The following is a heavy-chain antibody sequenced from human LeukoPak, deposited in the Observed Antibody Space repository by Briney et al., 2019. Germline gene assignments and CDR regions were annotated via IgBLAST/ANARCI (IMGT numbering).Heavy chain of an antibody. Sequence: GRSLRLSCAASGFTFSSYAMHWVRQAPGKGLEWVAVISYDGSNKYYADSVKGRFTISRDNSKNTLYLQMNSLRAEDTAVYYCARGTHTVTTAAEYFQHWGQGTLVTVSS. CDR1: GFTFSSYA. V-gene: IGHV3-30-3*01. D-gene: IGHD4-17*01. CDR3: ARGTHTVTTAAEYFQH. J-gene: IGHJ1*01. CDR2: ISYDGSNK.